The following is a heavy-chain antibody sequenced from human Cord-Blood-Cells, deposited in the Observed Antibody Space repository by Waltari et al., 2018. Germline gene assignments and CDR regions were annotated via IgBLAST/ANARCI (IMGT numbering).Heavy chain of an antibody. CDR3: ARAGPNDAFDI. V-gene: IGHV1-2*04. CDR2: INPNSGGT. J-gene: IGHJ3*02. Sequence: QVQPVQYGAEVKKPGASVKVSCKDSGYTSTGYYMTWVRQAPGPGLEWMGWINPNSGGTNYAQKFQGWVTMTRDTSISTAYMELSRLRSDDTAVYYCARAGPNDAFDIWGQGTMVTVSS. CDR1: GYTSTGYY.